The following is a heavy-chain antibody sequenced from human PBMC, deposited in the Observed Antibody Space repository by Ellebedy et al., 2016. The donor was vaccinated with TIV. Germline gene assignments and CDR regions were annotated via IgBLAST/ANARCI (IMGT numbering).Heavy chain of an antibody. CDR3: FGGWSGSGGF. J-gene: IGHJ4*02. Sequence: SETLSLTCTVSGGSVSSGSYYWGWIRQPPGKGLEWIGYIYYSGSTEHNPSLKSRITISIDTSRNQVSLRLSSVTAADTAVYYCFGGWSGSGGFWGQGTLVTVSS. D-gene: IGHD3-3*01. V-gene: IGHV4-61*01. CDR1: GGSVSSGSYY. CDR2: IYYSGST.